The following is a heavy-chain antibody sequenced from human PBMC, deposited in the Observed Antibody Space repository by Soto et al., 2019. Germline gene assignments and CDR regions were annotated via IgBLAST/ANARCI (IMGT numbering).Heavy chain of an antibody. CDR1: GYTFTSYA. CDR2: INAGNGNT. V-gene: IGHV1-3*01. CDR3: ARVGVGSGYGEFDY. D-gene: IGHD5-12*01. J-gene: IGHJ4*02. Sequence: QVQLVQSGAEVKKPGASVKVSCKASGYTFTSYAMHWVRQAPGQRLEWMGWINAGNGNTKYSQKFQGRVTMTRDTSASTAYMELSSLRSEDTAVYYCARVGVGSGYGEFDYWGQGTLVTVSS.